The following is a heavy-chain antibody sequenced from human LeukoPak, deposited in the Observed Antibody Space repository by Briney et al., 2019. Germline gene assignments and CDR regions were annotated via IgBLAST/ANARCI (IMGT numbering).Heavy chain of an antibody. V-gene: IGHV4-31*03. Sequence: SETLSLTCIVSGGSISSGGYYWSWIRQHTGKGLDWIGYIYDSGSAYYSPSLKSRVTLSVDTSKNQFSLKLSSGTAADTAVYYCARGTSAGGMDVWGQGTTVTVS. CDR2: IYDSGSA. CDR3: ARGTSAGGMDV. J-gene: IGHJ6*02. CDR1: GGSISSGGYY.